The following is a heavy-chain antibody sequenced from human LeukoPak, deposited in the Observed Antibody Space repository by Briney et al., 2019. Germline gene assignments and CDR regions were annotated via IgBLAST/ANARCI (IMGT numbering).Heavy chain of an antibody. Sequence: PSETLSLTCTVSGGSISSSSYYWGWIRQPPGKGLEWIGSIYYSGSSSYNPSLKSRVTISADTSKNQFSLILSSVTAADTALYYCARDLYGDGSYFDPWGQGTLVTVSS. CDR3: ARDLYGDGSYFDP. D-gene: IGHD4-17*01. J-gene: IGHJ5*02. CDR2: IYYSGSS. V-gene: IGHV4-39*07. CDR1: GGSISSSSYY.